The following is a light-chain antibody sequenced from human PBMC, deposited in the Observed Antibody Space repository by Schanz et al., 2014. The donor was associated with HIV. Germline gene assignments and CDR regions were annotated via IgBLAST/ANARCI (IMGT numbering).Light chain of an antibody. Sequence: QSALTQPPSASGSPGQSVTISCTGTSSDVGGYNYVSWYQQHPGKAPKLMIYEVIKRPSGVPDRFSGSKSGNTASLTVSGLQAEDEADYYCTSYAGSNVLGIFGGGTKLTVL. CDR2: EVI. J-gene: IGLJ2*01. V-gene: IGLV2-8*01. CDR3: TSYAGSNVLGI. CDR1: SSDVGGYNY.